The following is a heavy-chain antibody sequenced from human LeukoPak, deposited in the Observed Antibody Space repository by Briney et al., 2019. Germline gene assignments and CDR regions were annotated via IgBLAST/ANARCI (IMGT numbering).Heavy chain of an antibody. CDR2: IYASGST. Sequence: PSETLSLTCSASGFTINSYYRSWIRQPPGKAPEWVGRIYASGSTNYSPSLKSRVTTSINQSNNHFSLKLSSVTAADTAVYYCASEVYCLDYWGQGTLVTVSS. CDR1: GFTINSYY. V-gene: IGHV4-4*07. D-gene: IGHD2-15*01. J-gene: IGHJ4*02. CDR3: ASEVYCLDY.